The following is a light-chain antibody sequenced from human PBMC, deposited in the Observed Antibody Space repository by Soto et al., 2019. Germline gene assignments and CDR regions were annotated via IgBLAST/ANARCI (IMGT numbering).Light chain of an antibody. CDR2: KAS. V-gene: IGKV1-5*03. J-gene: IGKJ3*01. Sequence: DIQMTQSPATLSASVGDRVTITCRASQRIDTYVAWYQQKPGKAPKPLIHKASTLANGVPSRFSGSGSGTECTLTISSLQPDDLATYYCQQYDNSFFSFGPGTTVEMK. CDR3: QQYDNSFFS. CDR1: QRIDTY.